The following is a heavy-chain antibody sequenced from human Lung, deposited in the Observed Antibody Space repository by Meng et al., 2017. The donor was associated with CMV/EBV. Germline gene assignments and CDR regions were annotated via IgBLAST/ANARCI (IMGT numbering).Heavy chain of an antibody. CDR2: MNPNSGNT. Sequence: GAKVKRPGASVKVSCNASGYTFTRYDINWVRQDTGQGLEWMGWMNPNSGNTGYAQKFQGRVTMTRNTSISTAYMELSSLRSEDTAVYYCARGYCSGGSCPVFDPWGQGTLVTVSS. J-gene: IGHJ5*02. D-gene: IGHD2-15*01. V-gene: IGHV1-8*01. CDR1: GYTFTRYD. CDR3: ARGYCSGGSCPVFDP.